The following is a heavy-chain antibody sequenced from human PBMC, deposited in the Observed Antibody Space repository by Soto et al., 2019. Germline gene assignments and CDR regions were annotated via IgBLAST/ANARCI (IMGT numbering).Heavy chain of an antibody. Sequence: ASVKVSCKASGYTFTSYGISWVRQAPGQGLEWMGWISAYNGNTNYAQKLQGRVTMTTDTSTSTAYMELRSLRSDDTAVYYCAREIGLRYCSSTSCSQFDYWGQGTLVTVSS. CDR2: ISAYNGNT. CDR3: AREIGLRYCSSTSCSQFDY. V-gene: IGHV1-18*01. D-gene: IGHD2-2*01. J-gene: IGHJ4*02. CDR1: GYTFTSYG.